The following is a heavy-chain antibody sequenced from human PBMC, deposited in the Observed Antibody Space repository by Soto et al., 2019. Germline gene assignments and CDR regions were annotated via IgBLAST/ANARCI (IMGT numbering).Heavy chain of an antibody. CDR1: GYTFTGYY. Sequence: QVQLVQSGAEVKKPGASVKVSCKASGYTFTGYYMHWVRQAPGKGLEWLGWINPNSGGTNYAQKFQGWVTMTRDTSISTAYMELSRLRSDDTAVYYCARGGETVAMNYYGMDVWGQGTTVTVSS. J-gene: IGHJ6*02. CDR2: INPNSGGT. D-gene: IGHD3-10*01. V-gene: IGHV1-2*04. CDR3: ARGGETVAMNYYGMDV.